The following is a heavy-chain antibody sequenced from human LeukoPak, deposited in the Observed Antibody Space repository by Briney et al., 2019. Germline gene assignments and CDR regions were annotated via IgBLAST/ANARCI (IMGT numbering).Heavy chain of an antibody. CDR1: GFTFSSYW. V-gene: IGHV3-74*01. CDR3: ARDRGYCIDC. CDR2: ISGDGSRT. Sequence: TGGSLRLSCAASGFTFSSYWMHWVRQAPGNGLVWVSHISGDGSRTSYADSVKGRFTIPRDNAKNTLYLQMNSLRDEDTAVYYCARDRGYCIDCWGQGTLVTVSS. D-gene: IGHD2-15*01. J-gene: IGHJ4*02.